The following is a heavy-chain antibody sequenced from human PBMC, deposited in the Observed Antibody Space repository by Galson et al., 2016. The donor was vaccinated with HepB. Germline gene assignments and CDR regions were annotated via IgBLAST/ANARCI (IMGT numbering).Heavy chain of an antibody. D-gene: IGHD6-19*01. CDR2: ISGDGGGT. CDR1: GFTFGRYA. V-gene: IGHV3-23*01. Sequence: SLRLSCAASGFTFGRYAMSRVRQAPGKGLEWVSAISGDGGGTYYAGSVQGRFTSSRDRSTNTMYLQMNSLRTDDTAVYYCARFTQEWLDRVYYFDYWGQGTLVTVSS. CDR3: ARFTQEWLDRVYYFDY. J-gene: IGHJ4*02.